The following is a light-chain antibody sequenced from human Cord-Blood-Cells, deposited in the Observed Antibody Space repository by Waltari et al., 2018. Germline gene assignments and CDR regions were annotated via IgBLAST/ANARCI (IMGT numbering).Light chain of an antibody. CDR3: CSYAGSSYV. Sequence: QSALTQPASVSGSPGQSITISCTGTSSDVGSYNLVSWYQQPPGKAPKLMIYEGSKRPSGVSTRFSGSNSGNTASLTISGLQAEDEADYYCCSYAGSSYVFGTGTKVTVL. V-gene: IGLV2-23*01. CDR1: SSDVGSYNL. CDR2: EGS. J-gene: IGLJ1*01.